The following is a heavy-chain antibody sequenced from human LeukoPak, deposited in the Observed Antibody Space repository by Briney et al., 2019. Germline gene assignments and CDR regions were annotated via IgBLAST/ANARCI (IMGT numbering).Heavy chain of an antibody. D-gene: IGHD3-22*01. J-gene: IGHJ4*02. V-gene: IGHV3-21*01. CDR3: ARLVWESSGYYLEY. Sequence: PGGSLRLSCTASEFMFSSYGMNWVRQVPGKGLEWVSLISSSSSYIYYADSVKGRFTISRDNAKNSLYLQMNSLRVEDTAVYYCARLVWESSGYYLEYWGQGTLVTVSS. CDR2: ISSSSSYI. CDR1: EFMFSSYG.